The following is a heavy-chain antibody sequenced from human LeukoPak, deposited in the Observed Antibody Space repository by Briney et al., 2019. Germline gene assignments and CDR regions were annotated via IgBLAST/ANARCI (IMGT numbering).Heavy chain of an antibody. Sequence: SETLSLTCTVSGGSISSYYWSWIRQPAGKGLEWIGRIYTSGSTNYNPSLKSRVTMSVDTSKNQFSLKLSSVTAADTAVYYCARGVVVVPAAIRSTYSFDPWGQGTLVTVSS. CDR1: GGSISSYY. CDR3: ARGVVVVPAAIRSTYSFDP. J-gene: IGHJ5*02. CDR2: IYTSGST. V-gene: IGHV4-4*07. D-gene: IGHD2-2*02.